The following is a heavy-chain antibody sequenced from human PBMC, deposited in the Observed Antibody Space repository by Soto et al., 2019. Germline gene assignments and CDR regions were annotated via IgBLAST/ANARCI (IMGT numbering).Heavy chain of an antibody. CDR1: GFTFSSYG. D-gene: IGHD6-19*01. J-gene: IGHJ6*03. CDR3: AKDHRGWYGVRYYYYMDV. V-gene: IGHV3-30*18. CDR2: ISYDGSNK. Sequence: QVQLVESGGGVVQPGRSLRLSCAASGFTFSSYGMHWVRQAPGKGLGWVAVISYDGSNKYYADSVKGRFTISRDNSKNTVDLQRNSLRAEDTAVYYGAKDHRGWYGVRYYYYMDVWGKGTTVTVSS.